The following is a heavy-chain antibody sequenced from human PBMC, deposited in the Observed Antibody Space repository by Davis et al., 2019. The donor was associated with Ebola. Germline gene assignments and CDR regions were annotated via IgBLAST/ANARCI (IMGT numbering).Heavy chain of an antibody. V-gene: IGHV4-4*07. CDR2: IYTSGST. Sequence: PSETLSLTCTVSGGSISSYYWSWIRQPAGKGLEWIGRIYTSGSTHYIPSLKSRVTISVDTSKNQFSLKLSSVTAADTAVYYCARWPYHMGYYDSSGSALFDYWGQGTLVTVSS. CDR3: ARWPYHMGYYDSSGSALFDY. D-gene: IGHD3-22*01. J-gene: IGHJ4*02. CDR1: GGSISSYY.